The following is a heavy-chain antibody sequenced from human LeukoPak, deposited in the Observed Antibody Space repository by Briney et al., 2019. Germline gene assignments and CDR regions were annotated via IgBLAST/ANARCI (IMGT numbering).Heavy chain of an antibody. Sequence: PGGSLRLSCAASGFTFSSYWMSWVRQAPGKGLEWVANIKQDGSEKYYVDSVKGRFTISRDNTKNSLYLQMNSLRAEDTAVYYCARDLIAVAGREFDYWGQGILVTVSS. J-gene: IGHJ4*02. CDR3: ARDLIAVAGREFDY. D-gene: IGHD6-19*01. CDR2: IKQDGSEK. CDR1: GFTFSSYW. V-gene: IGHV3-7*03.